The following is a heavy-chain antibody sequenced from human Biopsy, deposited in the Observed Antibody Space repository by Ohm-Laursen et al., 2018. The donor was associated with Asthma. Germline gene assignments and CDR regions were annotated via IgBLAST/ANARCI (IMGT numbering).Heavy chain of an antibody. D-gene: IGHD2-21*02. CDR2: IYRNGDT. Sequence: TLSLTCAVSGDSIDSGDYSWTWIRQSPGVGLEWIGYIYRNGDTYYNPPLKKRVTISIDRSKNQFSLRLRSVTAADTAVYYCARGWNCGGDCYSLDSWGQGTLVTVSS. CDR1: GDSIDSGDYS. V-gene: IGHV4-30-2*06. CDR3: ARGWNCGGDCYSLDS. J-gene: IGHJ4*02.